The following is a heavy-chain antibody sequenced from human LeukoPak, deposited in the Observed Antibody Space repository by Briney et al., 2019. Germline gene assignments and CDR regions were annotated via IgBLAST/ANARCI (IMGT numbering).Heavy chain of an antibody. D-gene: IGHD4-17*01. CDR1: GGSISSYY. J-gene: IGHJ6*02. Sequence: SETLSLTWTVAGGSISSYYWSWIRQPAGKGLEWIGRIYTSGSTNYNPSLKSRVTMSVDTSKNQFSLKLSSVTAADTAVYYCARDDGDNEYYYYGMDVWGQGTTVTVSS. CDR3: ARDDGDNEYYYYGMDV. V-gene: IGHV4-4*07. CDR2: IYTSGST.